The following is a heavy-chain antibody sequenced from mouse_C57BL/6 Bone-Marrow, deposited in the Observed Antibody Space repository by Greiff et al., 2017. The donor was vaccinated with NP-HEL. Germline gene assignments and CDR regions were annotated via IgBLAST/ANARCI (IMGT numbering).Heavy chain of an antibody. J-gene: IGHJ2*01. Sequence: QLQQSGAELVRPGASVKLSCTASGFNIKDDYMHWVKQRPEQGLEWIGWIDPENGDTEYASKFQGKATITADTSSNTAYLQLSSLTSEDTAVYYCTPTTVVAYDFDYWGQGTTLTVSS. V-gene: IGHV14-4*01. CDR3: TPTTVVAYDFDY. D-gene: IGHD1-1*01. CDR2: IDPENGDT. CDR1: GFNIKDDY.